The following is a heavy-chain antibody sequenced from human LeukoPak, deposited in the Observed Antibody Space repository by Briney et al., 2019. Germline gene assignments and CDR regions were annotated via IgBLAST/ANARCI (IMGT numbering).Heavy chain of an antibody. CDR3: ARKSAVVTPSNKYFDY. J-gene: IGHJ4*02. V-gene: IGHV4-34*01. CDR1: GGSFSGYY. CDR2: INHSGST. D-gene: IGHD4-23*01. Sequence: SETLSLTCAVYGGSFSGYYWSWIRQPPGKGLEWIGEINHSGSTNYNPSLKSRVTISVDTSKNQFSLKLSSVTAADTAVYYCARKSAVVTPSNKYFDYWGQGTLVTVSS.